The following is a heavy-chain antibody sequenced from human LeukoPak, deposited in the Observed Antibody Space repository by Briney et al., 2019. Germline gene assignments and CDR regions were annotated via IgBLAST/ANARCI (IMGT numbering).Heavy chain of an antibody. Sequence: PGGSLRLSCAASGFTFSSNWMSWVRQAPGKGLEWVSAISGSGGSTYYADSAKGRFTISRDNTNNILYLQMNSLRAEDTAVYYLAKMALTMIVVPYYMDVWGKGTTVTVSS. J-gene: IGHJ6*03. V-gene: IGHV3-23*01. CDR1: GFTFSSNW. CDR2: ISGSGGST. D-gene: IGHD3-22*01. CDR3: AKMALTMIVVPYYMDV.